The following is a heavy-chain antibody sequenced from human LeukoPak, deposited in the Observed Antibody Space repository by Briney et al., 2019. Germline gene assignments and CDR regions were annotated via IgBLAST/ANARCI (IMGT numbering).Heavy chain of an antibody. Sequence: VASVKVSCKASGYTFTSYGISWVRQAPGQGLEWMGWISAYNGNTNYAQKLQGRVTMTTDTSTSTAYMELRSLRSDDTAVYYCARGGFWRGSYYYYYMDVWGKGTTVTVSS. CDR3: ARGGFWRGSYYYYYMDV. V-gene: IGHV1-18*01. J-gene: IGHJ6*03. CDR1: GYTFTSYG. D-gene: IGHD3-3*01. CDR2: ISAYNGNT.